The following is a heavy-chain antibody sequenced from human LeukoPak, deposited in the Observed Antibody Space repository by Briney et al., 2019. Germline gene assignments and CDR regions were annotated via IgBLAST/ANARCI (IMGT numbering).Heavy chain of an antibody. CDR1: GGSISSSNW. D-gene: IGHD3-10*01. J-gene: IGHJ4*02. CDR3: RYYYGSGSYYNEIFDY. CDR2: IYHSGST. Sequence: PSETLSLTCAVSGGSISSSNWWSWVRQPPGKGLEWIGEIYHSGSTNYNPSLKSRVTISVDKSKNQFSLKLSSVTAADTAVYYCRYYYGSGSYYNEIFDYWGQGTLVTVSS. V-gene: IGHV4-4*02.